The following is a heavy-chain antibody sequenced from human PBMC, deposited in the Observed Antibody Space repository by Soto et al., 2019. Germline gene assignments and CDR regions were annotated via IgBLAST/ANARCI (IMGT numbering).Heavy chain of an antibody. CDR3: AGALENPYFYYGLNV. Sequence: GALILSCAASGFSFSSYGMEWVRLAPGKGLEWVAATTYDGGIKHYVDSVKGRFTISRDNSKNTLYLQMNSLRVEDTATYYCAGALENPYFYYGLNVWGQGTTVTGSS. CDR2: TTYDGGIK. V-gene: IGHV3-30*03. D-gene: IGHD1-1*01. CDR1: GFSFSSYG. J-gene: IGHJ6*02.